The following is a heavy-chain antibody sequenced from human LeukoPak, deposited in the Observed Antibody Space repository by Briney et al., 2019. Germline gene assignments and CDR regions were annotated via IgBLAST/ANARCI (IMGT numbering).Heavy chain of an antibody. V-gene: IGHV3-15*01. D-gene: IGHD3-3*01. CDR2: IKRKTDGGTR. Sequence: PGGSLRLSCAVSGLISTDAWMSWVRQAPGKGLEWVARIKRKTDGGTRDYAAPVKGRFTISRDEGKNTLHLQMSSLKTEDTAVYFCSTGNYGVVTALNYWGQGTLVTVSS. CDR3: STGNYGVVTALNY. CDR1: GLISTDAW. J-gene: IGHJ4*02.